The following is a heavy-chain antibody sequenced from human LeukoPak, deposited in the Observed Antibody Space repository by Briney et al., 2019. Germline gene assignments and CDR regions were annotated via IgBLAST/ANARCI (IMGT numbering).Heavy chain of an antibody. CDR2: INHSGST. Sequence: PSETLSLTCAVYGGSFSGYYWSWIRQPPGKGLEWIGGINHSGSTNYNPSLKSRVTISVDTSKNQFSLKLSSVTAADTAVYYCATPYCSSTSCYQYYFDYWGQGTLVTVSS. CDR1: GGSFSGYY. CDR3: ATPYCSSTSCYQYYFDY. J-gene: IGHJ4*02. D-gene: IGHD2-2*01. V-gene: IGHV4-34*01.